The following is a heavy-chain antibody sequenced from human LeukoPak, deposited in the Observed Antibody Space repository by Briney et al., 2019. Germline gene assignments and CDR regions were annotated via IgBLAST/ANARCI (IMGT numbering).Heavy chain of an antibody. J-gene: IGHJ4*02. CDR3: ARDKQPGDY. V-gene: IGHV4-59*01. Sequence: SETLSLTCTVSGGSISGYYWNWIRQPPGKGLEWIGYISYTGSADYNPSLKSRVTISVDTSKNQFSLKMTSLTAADTAVYYCARDKQPGDYWGQGTLVTVSS. CDR2: ISYTGSA. D-gene: IGHD6-13*01. CDR1: GGSISGYY.